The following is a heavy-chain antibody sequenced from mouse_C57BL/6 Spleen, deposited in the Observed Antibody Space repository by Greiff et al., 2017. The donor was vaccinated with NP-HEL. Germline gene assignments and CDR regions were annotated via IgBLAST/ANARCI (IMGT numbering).Heavy chain of an antibody. Sequence: EVKLMESGGGLVKPGGSLKLSCAASGFTFSDYGMHWVRQAPEKGLEWVAYISSGSSTIYYADTVKGRFTIARDNAKNTLFLQMTSLRSEDTAMYYCARHEYEDYCGQGTSVTVSS. D-gene: IGHD2-4*01. V-gene: IGHV5-17*01. CDR2: ISSGSSTI. J-gene: IGHJ4*01. CDR3: ARHEYEDY. CDR1: GFTFSDYG.